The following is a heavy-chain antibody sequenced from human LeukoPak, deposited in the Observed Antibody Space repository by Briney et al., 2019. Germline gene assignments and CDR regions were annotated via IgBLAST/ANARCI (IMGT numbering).Heavy chain of an antibody. V-gene: IGHV4-59*01. D-gene: IGHD6-19*01. CDR2: IYYSGSI. CDR3: ARGRTAVAGPGAFDI. J-gene: IGHJ3*02. CDR1: GGSISSYY. Sequence: SETLSLTCTVSGGSISSYYWSWIRQPPGKGLEWIGYIYYSGSINYNPSLKSRVTISVDTSKNQFSLKLSSVTAADTAVYYCARGRTAVAGPGAFDIWGQGTMVTVSS.